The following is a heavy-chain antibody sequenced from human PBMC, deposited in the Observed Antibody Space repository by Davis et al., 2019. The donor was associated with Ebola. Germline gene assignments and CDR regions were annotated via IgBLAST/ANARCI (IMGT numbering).Heavy chain of an antibody. J-gene: IGHJ4*02. CDR1: GYTFTSYG. Sequence: ASVKVSCKASGYTFTSYGISWVRQAPGQGLEWMGWINPHNGNANYAQNVQGRVTMTTDTSTSTAYMEVGSLRSDDTAVYYCARAQFPTTSDHWGQGTLATVSS. V-gene: IGHV1-18*01. CDR2: INPHNGNA. CDR3: ARAQFPTTSDH. D-gene: IGHD1-1*01.